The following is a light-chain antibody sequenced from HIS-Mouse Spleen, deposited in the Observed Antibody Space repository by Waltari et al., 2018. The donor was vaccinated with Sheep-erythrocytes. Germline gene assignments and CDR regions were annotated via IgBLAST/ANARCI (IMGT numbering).Light chain of an antibody. Sequence: EIVLTQSPGTLSLSPGERATLSCRASQSVSSSYLAWYQQKPGQAPRLLIYGASSRATGIPDRFSGSGSGTDFTLTISGTQAMDEADYYCQAWDSSTVVFGGGTK. V-gene: IGKV3-20*01. CDR3: QAWDSSTVV. CDR1: QSVSSSY. J-gene: IGKJ4*01. CDR2: GAS.